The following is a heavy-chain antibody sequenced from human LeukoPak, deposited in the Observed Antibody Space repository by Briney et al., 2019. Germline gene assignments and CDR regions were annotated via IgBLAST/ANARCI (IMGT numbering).Heavy chain of an antibody. CDR3: ARDSADNLD. CDR1: GFTFSADY. J-gene: IGHJ4*02. Sequence: PGGSLRLSCVASGFTFSADYMGWARQAPGRGLEWVANIKEDGSEKNYVDSVKGRFTISRDNAKNSLYLQMNSLRAEDTALYYCARDSADNLDWGQGTLVTVSS. D-gene: IGHD3-9*01. CDR2: IKEDGSEK. V-gene: IGHV3-7*01.